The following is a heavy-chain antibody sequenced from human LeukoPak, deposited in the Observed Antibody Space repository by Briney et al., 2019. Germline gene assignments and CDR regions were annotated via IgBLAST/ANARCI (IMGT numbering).Heavy chain of an antibody. CDR3: AREVSYAFNF. J-gene: IGHJ3*01. V-gene: IGHV3-53*01. D-gene: IGHD1-14*01. Sequence: GGSLRLSCAVSGFTVSSNYMSWVRQAPGKGLEWVSVMYSGGSTYYADSVKGRFTISRDNSKNTLYVQMNSLRAEDTAVYYCAREVSYAFNFWGQGTMVTVSS. CDR1: GFTVSSNY. CDR2: MYSGGST.